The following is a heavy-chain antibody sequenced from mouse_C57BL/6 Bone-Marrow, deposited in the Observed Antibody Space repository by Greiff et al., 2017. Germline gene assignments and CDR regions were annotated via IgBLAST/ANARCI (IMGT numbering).Heavy chain of an antibody. CDR1: GYTFTGYW. Sequence: VQLQKSGAELMKPGASVKLSCKATGYTFTGYWIEWVKQRPGHGLEWIGEILPGSGSTNYNEKFKGKATFTADTSSNTAYMQLSSLTPEDSAIYYCARNPLLLRGYWGQGTTLTVSS. V-gene: IGHV1-9*01. D-gene: IGHD1-1*01. CDR3: ARNPLLLRGY. CDR2: ILPGSGST. J-gene: IGHJ2*01.